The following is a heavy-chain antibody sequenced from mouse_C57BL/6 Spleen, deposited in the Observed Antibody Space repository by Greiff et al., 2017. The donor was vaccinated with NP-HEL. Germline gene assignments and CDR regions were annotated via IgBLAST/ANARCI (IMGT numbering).Heavy chain of an antibody. J-gene: IGHJ3*01. CDR2: ISYSGST. V-gene: IGHV3-8*01. CDR1: GYSITSDY. CDR3: ARADGYPAWFAY. Sequence: DVKLQESGPGLAKPSQSLSLTCSVTGYSITSDYWNWIRKFPGNKLEYMGYISYSGSTYYYPSLKSRISITRDTSKNQYYLQLNSETTEDTATYYCARADGYPAWFAYWGQGTLVTVAA. D-gene: IGHD2-3*01.